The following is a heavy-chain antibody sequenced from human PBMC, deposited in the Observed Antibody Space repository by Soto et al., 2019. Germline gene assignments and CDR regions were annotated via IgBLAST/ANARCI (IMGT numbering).Heavy chain of an antibody. CDR2: TYYKSKWNN. Sequence: SQTLSLTCAISGDSVSSKSAGWNWIRQSPSRGLEWLGRTYYKSKWNNDYALSVKGRITINPDTSKNQFSLHLYSVTPEDTAVYYCTGITWFRGMDVWGQGTPVTVSS. CDR1: GDSVSSKSAG. J-gene: IGHJ6*02. D-gene: IGHD3-10*01. V-gene: IGHV6-1*01. CDR3: TGITWFRGMDV.